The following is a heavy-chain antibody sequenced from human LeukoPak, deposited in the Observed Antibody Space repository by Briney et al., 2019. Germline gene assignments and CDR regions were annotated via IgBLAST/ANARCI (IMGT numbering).Heavy chain of an antibody. CDR2: ISGSGGST. Sequence: GGSLRLSCAASGFTFSSYAMSWVRQAPGKGLEWVSAISGSGGSTYYADSVKGRFTISRDNSKNTLYLQMDSLRSDDTAVYYCARERNRGGYRTADYWGQGTLLTASS. CDR3: ARERNRGGYRTADY. CDR1: GFTFSSYA. V-gene: IGHV3-23*01. D-gene: IGHD1-26*01. J-gene: IGHJ4*02.